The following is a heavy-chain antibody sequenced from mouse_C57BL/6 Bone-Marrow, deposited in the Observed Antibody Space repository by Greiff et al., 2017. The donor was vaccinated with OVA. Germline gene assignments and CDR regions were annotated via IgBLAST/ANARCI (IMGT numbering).Heavy chain of an antibody. D-gene: IGHD1-3*01. Sequence: VQLQQSGAELVRPGASVKLSCTASGFNIKDDYMHWVKQRPEQGLEWIGWMDPENGDTEYASKFQGKATITADTSSNTAYLQLSSLTSEDTAVYYCTTLYAWFAYWGQGTLVTVSA. CDR1: GFNIKDDY. V-gene: IGHV14-4*01. CDR3: TTLYAWFAY. J-gene: IGHJ3*01. CDR2: MDPENGDT.